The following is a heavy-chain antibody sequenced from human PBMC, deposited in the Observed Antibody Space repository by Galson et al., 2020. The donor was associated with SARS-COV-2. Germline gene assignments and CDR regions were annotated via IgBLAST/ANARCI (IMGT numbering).Heavy chain of an antibody. J-gene: IGHJ6*02. CDR3: ARLSSGSYYLYYYYGMDV. Sequence: SVKVSCKASGGTFSSYAISWVRQAPGQGLEWMGGIIPIFGTANYAQKFQGRVTITADESTSTAYMELSSLRSEDTAVYYCARLSSGSYYLYYYYGMDVWGQGTTVTVSS. V-gene: IGHV1-69*13. CDR2: IIPIFGTA. CDR1: GGTFSSYA. D-gene: IGHD1-26*01.